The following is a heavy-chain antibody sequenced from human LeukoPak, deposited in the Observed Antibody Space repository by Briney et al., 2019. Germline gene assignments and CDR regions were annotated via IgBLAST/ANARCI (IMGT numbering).Heavy chain of an antibody. CDR3: ARVKLYCGGDCYPFDD. J-gene: IGHJ4*02. Sequence: GGSLRLSCAASGFTFSSYAMSWVRQAPGKGLEWVSVIYNSGSTYYADSVKGRFTISRDNSKNTLYLQMNSLRAEDTAVYYCARVKLYCGGDCYPFDDWGQGTLVTVSS. CDR1: GFTFSSYA. CDR2: IYNSGST. D-gene: IGHD2-21*01. V-gene: IGHV3-53*01.